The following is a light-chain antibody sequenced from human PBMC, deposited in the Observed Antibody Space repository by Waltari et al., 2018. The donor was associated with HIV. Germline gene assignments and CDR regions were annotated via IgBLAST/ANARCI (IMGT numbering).Light chain of an antibody. CDR3: SAWDRSLSAVV. CDR1: SDNVGNQG. Sequence: QAGLTQPPSVSKGLRQTATLTCTGNSDNVGNQGATWLQQHQGHPPKLLFYGNNNLRSGISERFSASRSGNTASLTITGLQPEDEADYFCSAWDRSLSAVVFGGGTTLIVL. CDR2: GNN. V-gene: IGLV10-54*04. J-gene: IGLJ2*01.